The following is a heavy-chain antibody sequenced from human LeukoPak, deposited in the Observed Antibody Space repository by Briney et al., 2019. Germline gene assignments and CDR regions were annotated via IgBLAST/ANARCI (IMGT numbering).Heavy chain of an antibody. J-gene: IGHJ4*02. D-gene: IGHD3-22*01. CDR2: ISTYNGNP. CDR1: GYTLTSYG. CDR3: ARDGARYYYDSSGFADY. V-gene: IGHV1-18*01. Sequence: ASVKVSCKASGYTLTSYGISWVRQAPGQGLEWMGWISTYNGNPNYAQKLQGRVTMTTDTSTSTAYMELRSLRSDDTAVYYCARDGARYYYDSSGFADYWGQGTLVTVSS.